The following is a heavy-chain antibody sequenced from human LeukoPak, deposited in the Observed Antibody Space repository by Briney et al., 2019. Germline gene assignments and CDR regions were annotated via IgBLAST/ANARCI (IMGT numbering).Heavy chain of an antibody. V-gene: IGHV4-39*01. Sequence: PSETLSLTCTVSGGSIISGDYYWGWIRQPPGKGLEWIGNIYYSGSTYYNPSLKSRVTISVDTSKNQFSLKLNSVTAADTAVYYCARLPAITSFGVFIKGYFDYWGQGTLVTVSS. CDR2: IYYSGST. CDR3: ARLPAITSFGVFIKGYFDY. D-gene: IGHD3-3*01. CDR1: GGSIISGDYY. J-gene: IGHJ4*02.